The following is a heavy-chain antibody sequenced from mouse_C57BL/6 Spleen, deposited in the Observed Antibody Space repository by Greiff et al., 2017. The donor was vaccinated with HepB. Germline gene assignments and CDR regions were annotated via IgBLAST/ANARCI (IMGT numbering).Heavy chain of an antibody. CDR3: ARIYDGYYVLLDY. Sequence: EVQLQESEGGLVQPGSSMKLSCTASGFTFSDYYMAWVRQVPEKGLEWVANINYDGSSTYYLDSLKSRFIISRDNAKNILYLQMSSLKSEDTATYYCARIYDGYYVLLDYWGQGTTLTVSS. V-gene: IGHV5-16*01. J-gene: IGHJ2*01. CDR2: INYDGSST. D-gene: IGHD2-3*01. CDR1: GFTFSDYY.